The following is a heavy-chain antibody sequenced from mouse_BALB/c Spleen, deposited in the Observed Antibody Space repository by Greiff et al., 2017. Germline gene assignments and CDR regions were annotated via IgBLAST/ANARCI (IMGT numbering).Heavy chain of an antibody. V-gene: IGHV2-6-7*01. D-gene: IGHD1-1*01. CDR1: GFSLTGYG. CDR3: ARDSITTVVADYYAMDY. Sequence: VHLVESGPGLVAPSQSLSITCTVSGFSLTGYGVNWVRQPPGKGLEWLGMIWGDGSTDYNSALKSRLSISKDNSKSQVFLKMNSLQTDDTARYYCARDSITTVVADYYAMDYWGQGTSVTVSS. J-gene: IGHJ4*01. CDR2: IWGDGST.